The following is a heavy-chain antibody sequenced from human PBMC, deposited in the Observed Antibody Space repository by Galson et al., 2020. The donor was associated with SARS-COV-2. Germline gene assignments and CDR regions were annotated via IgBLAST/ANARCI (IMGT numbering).Heavy chain of an antibody. Sequence: GGSLRLSCAASGFTFSSYGMHWARQAPGTGPEWAAVISYEGSNKYYADSAKGRFTISRDNTKNTLSLQMNSLRAEDTAVYYCASEVPVVGADDAFDIWGQGTMVTVSS. CDR3: ASEVPVVGADDAFDI. D-gene: IGHD2-2*01. V-gene: IGHV3-33*05. CDR1: GFTFSSYG. J-gene: IGHJ3*02. CDR2: ISYEGSNK.